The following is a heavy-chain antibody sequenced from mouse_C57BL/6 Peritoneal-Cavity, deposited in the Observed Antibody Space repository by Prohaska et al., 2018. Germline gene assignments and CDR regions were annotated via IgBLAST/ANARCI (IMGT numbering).Heavy chain of an antibody. D-gene: IGHD1-1*02. CDR3: AGDYYGYWYFDV. CDR2: ITHSGET. V-gene: IGHV12-3*01. Sequence: QMQLQESGPGLVNPSQSLFLTCSITGFPITSAYYLIWIRQSPWKPLEWMRYITHSGETFYNPALQSPISITRETSKNQFFLQLNAVTTEDTAMYYCAGDYYGYWYFDVWGTGTTVTVSS. CDR1: GFPITSAYY. J-gene: IGHJ1*03.